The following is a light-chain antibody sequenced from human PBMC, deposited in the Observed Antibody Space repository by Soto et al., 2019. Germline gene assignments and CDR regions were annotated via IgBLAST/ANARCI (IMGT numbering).Light chain of an antibody. CDR1: SSDVGGYNY. J-gene: IGLJ2*01. CDR3: TSYTSSTTV. V-gene: IGLV2-14*01. CDR2: EVS. Sequence: QSALTQPASVSGSPGQSITISCTGTSSDVGGYNYVSWYQQHPGKAPKLMIYEVSNRPSGVSNRFSGYKSRNTASLTISGHQAEDEADYYCTSYTSSTTVFGGGTKLTVL.